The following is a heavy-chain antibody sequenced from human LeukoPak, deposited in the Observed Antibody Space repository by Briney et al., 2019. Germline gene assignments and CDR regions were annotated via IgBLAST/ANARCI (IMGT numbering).Heavy chain of an antibody. V-gene: IGHV3-48*04. CDR3: ARGDGSGWSVDY. Sequence: GGSLRLSCAASGFNFSDSIMNWVRQAPGRGLEWVSYISFSSKTIYHAASVKGRFTISRDNAKNSLYLQMNSLRAEDAAVYYCARGDGSGWSVDYWGQGTLVAVSS. CDR1: GFNFSDSI. CDR2: ISFSSKTI. J-gene: IGHJ4*02. D-gene: IGHD6-19*01.